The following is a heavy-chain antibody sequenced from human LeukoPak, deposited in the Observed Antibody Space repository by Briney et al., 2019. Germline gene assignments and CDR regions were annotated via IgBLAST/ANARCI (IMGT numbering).Heavy chain of an antibody. V-gene: IGHV1-18*04. J-gene: IGHJ4*02. CDR3: AREMGSSWIDY. CDR1: GYTFTGYY. D-gene: IGHD6-13*01. CDR2: ISAYNGNT. Sequence: GASVKVSCTASGYTFTGYYMHWVRQAPGQGLEWMGWISAYNGNTNYAQKLQGRVTMTTDTSTSTAYMELRSLRSDDTAVYYCAREMGSSWIDYWGQGTLVTVSS.